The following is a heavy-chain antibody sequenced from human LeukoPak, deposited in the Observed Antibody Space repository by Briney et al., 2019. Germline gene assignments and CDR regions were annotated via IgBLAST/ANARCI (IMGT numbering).Heavy chain of an antibody. Sequence: KVSCKASGYTFTSYYMHWVRQAPGQGLEWMGRIDPSDSYTNYSPSFQGHVTISADKSISTAYLQWSSLKASDTAMYYCARISGVPGYYGMDVWGKGTTVTVSS. D-gene: IGHD3-10*01. CDR2: IDPSDSYT. J-gene: IGHJ6*04. CDR1: GYTFTSYY. CDR3: ARISGVPGYYGMDV. V-gene: IGHV5-10-1*01.